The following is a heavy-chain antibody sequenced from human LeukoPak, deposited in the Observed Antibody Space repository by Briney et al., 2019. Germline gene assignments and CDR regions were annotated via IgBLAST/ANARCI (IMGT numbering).Heavy chain of an antibody. CDR1: GGSISSSSYY. CDR2: IYYSGST. CDR3: ARLRIMIVARYYYYYGMDV. V-gene: IGHV4-39*01. D-gene: IGHD3-22*01. J-gene: IGHJ6*02. Sequence: SETLSLTCTVSGGSISSSSYYWGWIRQPPGKGLEWFGGIYYSGSTYYNPSLKSRVTISVDTSKNQFSLKLSSVTAADTAVYYCARLRIMIVARYYYYYGMDVWGQGTTVTVSS.